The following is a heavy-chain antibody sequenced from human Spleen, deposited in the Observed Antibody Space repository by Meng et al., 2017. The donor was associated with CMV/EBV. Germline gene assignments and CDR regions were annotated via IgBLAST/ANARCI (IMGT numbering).Heavy chain of an antibody. D-gene: IGHD2-2*01. Sequence: GGSLRLSCAASGFTFSSYEMNWVRQAPGKGLEWVSYISSSGSTIYYADSVKGRFSISRDNAKNSLYLQVNSLRAEDTAVYYCARLYCSSTTCLWAFDIWGRGTMVTVSS. V-gene: IGHV3-48*03. CDR2: ISSSGSTI. CDR3: ARLYCSSTTCLWAFDI. J-gene: IGHJ3*02. CDR1: GFTFSSYE.